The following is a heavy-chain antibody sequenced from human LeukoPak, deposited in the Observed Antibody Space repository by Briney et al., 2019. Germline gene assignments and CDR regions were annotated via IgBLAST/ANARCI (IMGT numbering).Heavy chain of an antibody. D-gene: IGHD3-10*01. Sequence: GGSLRLSSAASGFTFTNFWMSWVRQAPGKGLEWVARIRSKVDGETTNYPAPLKGRVTISRDDLKNTLYLQMNNLKIEDTAVYYCVTGSGGARLDYWGQGTLVTVSS. J-gene: IGHJ4*02. CDR3: VTGSGGARLDY. CDR2: IRSKVDGETT. V-gene: IGHV3-15*05. CDR1: GFTFTNFW.